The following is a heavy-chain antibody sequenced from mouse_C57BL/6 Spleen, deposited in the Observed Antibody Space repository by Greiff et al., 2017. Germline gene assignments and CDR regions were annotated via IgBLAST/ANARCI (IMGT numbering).Heavy chain of an antibody. J-gene: IGHJ4*01. CDR3: TREGNPRYAMDY. D-gene: IGHD2-1*01. Sequence: QVQLKESGAELVRPGASVTLSCKASGYTFTDYEMHWVKQTPVHGLEWIGAIDPETGGTAYNQKFKGKAILTADKSSSTAYMELRSLTSEDSAVYYCTREGNPRYAMDYWGQGTSVTVSS. CDR2: IDPETGGT. V-gene: IGHV1-15*01. CDR1: GYTFTDYE.